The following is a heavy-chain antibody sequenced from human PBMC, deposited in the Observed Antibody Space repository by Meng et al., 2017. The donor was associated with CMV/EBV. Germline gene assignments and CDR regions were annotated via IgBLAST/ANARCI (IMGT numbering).Heavy chain of an antibody. CDR3: ARGAARRKYYFDY. V-gene: IGHV3-21*01. Sequence: GESLKISCAASGFTFSSYSMNWVRQAPGKGLEWVSSISSSSSYIYYADSVKGRFTISRDNAKNSLYLQMNSLRAEDTAVYYCARGAARRKYYFDYWGQGTLVTVSS. CDR2: ISSSSSYI. D-gene: IGHD6-6*01. CDR1: GFTFSSYS. J-gene: IGHJ4*02.